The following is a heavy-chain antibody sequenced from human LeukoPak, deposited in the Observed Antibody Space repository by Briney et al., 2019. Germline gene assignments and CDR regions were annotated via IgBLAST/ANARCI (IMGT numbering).Heavy chain of an antibody. V-gene: IGHV5-51*01. J-gene: IGHJ2*01. CDR3: ARHFHPAETTGGYFDL. Sequence: GESLKISCQSFGYNFTPYWIVWVRQMPGKGLEWMGITFAGYSYTIYSPSFQGQVTISVDKSISTAYLQWSSLKASDTALYYCARHFHPAETTGGYFDLWGRCNLVTVSP. D-gene: IGHD4-17*01. CDR1: GYNFTPYW. CDR2: TFAGYSYT.